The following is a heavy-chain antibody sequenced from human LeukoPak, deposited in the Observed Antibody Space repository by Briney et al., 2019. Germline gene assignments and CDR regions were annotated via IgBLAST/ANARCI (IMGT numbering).Heavy chain of an antibody. CDR1: GGTFSSYA. CDR2: IIPILGIA. CDR3: ARSAVAGKTPFDY. D-gene: IGHD6-19*01. J-gene: IGHJ4*02. Sequence: SVKVSCKASGGTFSSYAISWVRQAPGQGLEWMGRIIPILGIANYAQKFQGRVTITADKSTSTAYMELSSLRSEDTAVYYCARSAVAGKTPFDYWGQGTLVTVSS. V-gene: IGHV1-69*04.